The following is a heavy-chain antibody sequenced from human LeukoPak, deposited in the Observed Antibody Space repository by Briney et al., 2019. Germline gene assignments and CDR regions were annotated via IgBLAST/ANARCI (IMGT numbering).Heavy chain of an antibody. Sequence: PSETLSLTCTVSSGSISSSSYYWGWIRQPPGKGLEWIGSISYSGTTYYNPSLKSRVTISVDTSKNQFSLKLSSVTAADTAVYYCARRVVVAAKHYYFDYWGQGTLVTVSS. CDR3: ARRVVVAAKHYYFDY. CDR2: ISYSGTT. V-gene: IGHV4-39*01. J-gene: IGHJ4*02. CDR1: SGSISSSSYY. D-gene: IGHD2-15*01.